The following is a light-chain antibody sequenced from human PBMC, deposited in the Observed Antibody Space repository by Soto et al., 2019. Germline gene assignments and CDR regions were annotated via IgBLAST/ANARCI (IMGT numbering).Light chain of an antibody. V-gene: IGKV1-5*03. CDR1: QSISSW. J-gene: IGKJ2*03. CDR3: QQYNSYHS. CDR2: KAS. Sequence: DIQMTQSPSTLSASVGDRVTITCRASQSISSWLAWYQQKPGKAPKLLIYKASSLESGVPSRLSSSGSGTEFAVTVSSLQPDDFATYYCQQYNSYHSFGPGTKLEIK.